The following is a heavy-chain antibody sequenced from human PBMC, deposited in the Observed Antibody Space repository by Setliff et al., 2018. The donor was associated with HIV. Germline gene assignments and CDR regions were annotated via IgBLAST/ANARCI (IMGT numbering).Heavy chain of an antibody. J-gene: IGHJ3*02. Sequence: GGSLRLSCAASEFIFSRYAIYWVRQAPGKGLEWVAVISSDGSDKYYADSVKGRFTISRDDAKNSLFLQMNSLRAEDTAMYYCARVLYISGWYGPVVKALDMWGQGTMVTVS. V-gene: IGHV3-30*07. CDR2: ISSDGSDK. CDR1: EFIFSRYA. D-gene: IGHD6-19*01. CDR3: ARVLYISGWYGPVVKALDM.